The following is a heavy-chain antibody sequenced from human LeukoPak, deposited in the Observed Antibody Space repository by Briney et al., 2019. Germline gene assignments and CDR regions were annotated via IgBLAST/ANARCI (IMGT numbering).Heavy chain of an antibody. J-gene: IGHJ4*02. D-gene: IGHD4-11*01. CDR3: ARRRSDYSNYVHTHARKSSYFDY. V-gene: IGHV5-51*01. CDR1: GYSFTSYW. Sequence: GESLKISCKGSGYSFTSYWIGWVRQMPGKGLEWMGIIYPGDSDTRYSPSFQGQVTISADKSISTAYLQWSSLKASDTAMYYCARRRSDYSNYVHTHARKSSYFDYWGQGNLVTVSS. CDR2: IYPGDSDT.